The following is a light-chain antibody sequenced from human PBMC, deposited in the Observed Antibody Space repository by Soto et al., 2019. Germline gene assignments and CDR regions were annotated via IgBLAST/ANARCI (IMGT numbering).Light chain of an antibody. J-gene: IGLJ1*01. Sequence: QSVLTQPASVSGSPGQSITISCTGTSSDVGGYKFVSWYQQHPGKAPKLMIYEVSNRPSGVSSRFAGTKTGNTASLTISGRQAEDEADYYCGPDTGSIYVFGPGTKLTVL. CDR2: EVS. CDR1: SSDVGGYKF. V-gene: IGLV2-14*01. CDR3: GPDTGSIYV.